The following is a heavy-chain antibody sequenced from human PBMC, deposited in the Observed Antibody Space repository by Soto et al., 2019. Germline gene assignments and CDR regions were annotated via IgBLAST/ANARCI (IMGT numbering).Heavy chain of an antibody. CDR1: GGSISSSNW. Sequence: PSLTCAVSGGSISSSNWWSWVRQPPGKGLEWIGEINHSGTTYYNTSLESRVTISVDTSKDQFSLKLNSVTAADTAVYYCARGRSTTVTRRLFVYWGQGTLVTVSS. D-gene: IGHD4-4*01. V-gene: IGHV4-4*02. CDR2: INHSGTT. CDR3: ARGRSTTVTRRLFVY. J-gene: IGHJ4*02.